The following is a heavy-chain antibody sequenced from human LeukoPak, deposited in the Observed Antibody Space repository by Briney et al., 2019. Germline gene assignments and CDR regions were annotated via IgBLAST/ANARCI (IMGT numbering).Heavy chain of an antibody. CDR1: GFTFSSSE. CDR3: ARGYYYGSGSYSLVFDY. V-gene: IGHV3-48*03. Sequence: GGSLRLSCGASGFTFSSSEMDWVRQAPGKGLEWVASINSATTIYYADSVKGRFTISRDNTKNSVYLQMSSLRAEDTAVYYCARGYYYGSGSYSLVFDYWGQGIPVTVSS. D-gene: IGHD3-10*01. CDR2: INSATTI. J-gene: IGHJ4*02.